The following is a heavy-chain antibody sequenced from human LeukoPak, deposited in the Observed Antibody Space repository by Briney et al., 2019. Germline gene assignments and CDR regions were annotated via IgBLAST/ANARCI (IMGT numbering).Heavy chain of an antibody. J-gene: IGHJ6*02. D-gene: IGHD3-3*01. Sequence: GSLRLSCAASGFTFSSYGMHWVRQAPGKGLEWVAVISYDGSNKYYADSVKGRFTISRDNSKNTLYLQMNSLRAEDTAVYYCAKDQEDFWSGCYYYYGMDVWGQGTTVTVSS. CDR1: GFTFSSYG. CDR3: AKDQEDFWSGCYYYYGMDV. V-gene: IGHV3-30*18. CDR2: ISYDGSNK.